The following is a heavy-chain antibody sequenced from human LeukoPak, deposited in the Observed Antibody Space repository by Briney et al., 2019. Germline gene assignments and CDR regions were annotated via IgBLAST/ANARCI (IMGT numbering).Heavy chain of an antibody. V-gene: IGHV6-1*01. CDR2: TYYRSKWHY. CDR3: ARRRKDLNWFDP. J-gene: IGHJ5*02. CDR1: GDSVSNKNTA. Sequence: SQTLSLTCGISGDSVSNKNTAWNWIRQSPSRGLEWLGRTYYRSKWHYGYAVSVKSRITINPDTSKNQFSLQLNSVTPEDTAVYYCARRRKDLNWFDPWGQGTLVTVSS.